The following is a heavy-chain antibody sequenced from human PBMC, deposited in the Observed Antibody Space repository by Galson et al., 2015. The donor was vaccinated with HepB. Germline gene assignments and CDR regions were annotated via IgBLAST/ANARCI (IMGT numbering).Heavy chain of an antibody. CDR3: ARELVDSSSWYTKSGGMDV. CDR1: GFTVSSNY. J-gene: IGHJ6*02. CDR2: IYSGGST. D-gene: IGHD6-13*01. V-gene: IGHV3-66*02. Sequence: SLRLSCAASGFTVSSNYMSWVRQAPGKGLEWVSVIYSGGSTYYADSVKGRFTISRDNSKNTLYLQMNSLRAEDTAVYYCARELVDSSSWYTKSGGMDVWGQGTTVTVSS.